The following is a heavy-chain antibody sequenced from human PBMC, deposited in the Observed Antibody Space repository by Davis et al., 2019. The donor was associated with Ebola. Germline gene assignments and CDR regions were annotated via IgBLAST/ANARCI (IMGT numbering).Heavy chain of an antibody. J-gene: IGHJ4*02. CDR3: AREFERGYSYGFRY. Sequence: ASVKVSCKASGYTFTSYAMNWVRQAPGQGLEWMGWINTNTGNPTYAQGFTGRFVFSLDTSVSTAYLQISSLKAEDTAVYYCAREFERGYSYGFRYWGQGTLVTVSS. CDR1: GYTFTSYA. D-gene: IGHD5-18*01. V-gene: IGHV7-4-1*02. CDR2: INTNTGNP.